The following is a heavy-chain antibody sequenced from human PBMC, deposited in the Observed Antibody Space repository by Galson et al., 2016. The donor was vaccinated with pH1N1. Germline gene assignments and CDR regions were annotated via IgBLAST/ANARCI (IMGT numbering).Heavy chain of an antibody. CDR1: GFLFSSYA. Sequence: SLRLSCAASGFLFSSYAIHWVRQAPGKGLESFSAICSNWGSTYYANSVKGRFTISRDNSRNMLFLQMNNLSAEDTAVYYCAKDLPTSWDFDSWGRGTLVTVSS. D-gene: IGHD1-26*01. CDR3: AKDLPTSWDFDS. V-gene: IGHV3-64*01. CDR2: ICSNWGST. J-gene: IGHJ5*01.